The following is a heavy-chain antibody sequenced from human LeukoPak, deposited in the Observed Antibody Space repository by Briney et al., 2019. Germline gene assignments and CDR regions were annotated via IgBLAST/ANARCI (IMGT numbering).Heavy chain of an antibody. V-gene: IGHV3-33*06. CDR3: AKEYTPSTPLGELDS. CDR2: IWHDESRK. CDR1: GFSFSSYS. J-gene: IGHJ4*02. D-gene: IGHD5-18*01. Sequence: PGGSLRLSCAVSGFSFSSYSMHWVRQAPGKGLEWVAVIWHDESRKHYADSVQGRFSISRDTSKNTLYLQMNSLRPEDTAVYFCAKEYTPSTPLGELDSWGQGAQVTVSS.